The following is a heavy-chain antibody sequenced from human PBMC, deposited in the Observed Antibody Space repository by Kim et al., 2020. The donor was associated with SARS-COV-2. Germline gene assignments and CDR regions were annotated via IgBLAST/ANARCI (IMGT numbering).Heavy chain of an antibody. CDR3: ARAASMGWVYFDY. J-gene: IGHJ4*02. V-gene: IGHV3-7*04. D-gene: IGHD2-21*01. Sequence: YVDAVKGRFTISRDNAKNSLYLQMNSVRAEDTAVYYCARAASMGWVYFDYWGQGTLVTVSS.